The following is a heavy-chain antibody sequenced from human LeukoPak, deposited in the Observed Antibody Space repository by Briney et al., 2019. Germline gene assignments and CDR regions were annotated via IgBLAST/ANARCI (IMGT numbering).Heavy chain of an antibody. V-gene: IGHV3-30*02. CDR3: ARRAGAYSHPYDY. D-gene: IGHD4/OR15-4a*01. J-gene: IGHJ4*02. Sequence: GGSLRLSCAASGFTFSNYGMHWVRQAPGKGLEWVAFIRYDGSKKYYADSVKGRFIISRDNSKNTLYLQMNSLRAEDTAVYYCARRAGAYSHPYDYWGQGTLVTVSS. CDR1: GFTFSNYG. CDR2: IRYDGSKK.